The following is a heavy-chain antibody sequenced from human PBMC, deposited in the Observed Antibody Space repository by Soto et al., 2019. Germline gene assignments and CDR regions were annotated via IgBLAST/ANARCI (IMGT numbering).Heavy chain of an antibody. CDR2: ISGSGGST. Sequence: GGSLRLSCAASGFTFSSYAMSWVRQAPGKGLEWVSAISGSGGSTHYADSVKGRFTISRDNSKNTLYLQMNSLRAEDTAVYYCAKDPPRRAIRYFDWRYGMDVWGQGTTVTVSS. V-gene: IGHV3-23*01. CDR1: GFTFSSYA. J-gene: IGHJ6*02. CDR3: AKDPPRRAIRYFDWRYGMDV. D-gene: IGHD3-9*01.